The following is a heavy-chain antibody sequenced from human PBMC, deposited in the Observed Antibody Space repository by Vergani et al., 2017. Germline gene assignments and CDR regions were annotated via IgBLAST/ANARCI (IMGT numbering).Heavy chain of an antibody. CDR1: GGTFSSYA. Sequence: QVQLVQSGAEVKKPGSSVKVSCKASGGTFSSYAISWVRQAPGQGLEWMGRIIPILGIANYAQKFQGRVTMTTDTSTSTAYMELRSLRSDDTAVYYCVSTTGTTQDFDYWGQGTLVTVSS. D-gene: IGHD1-1*01. V-gene: IGHV1-69*04. CDR2: IIPILGIA. CDR3: VSTTGTTQDFDY. J-gene: IGHJ4*02.